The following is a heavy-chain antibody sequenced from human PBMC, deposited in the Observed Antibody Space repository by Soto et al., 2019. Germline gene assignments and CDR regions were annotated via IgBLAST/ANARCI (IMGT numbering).Heavy chain of an antibody. Sequence: SETLSLTCTVSGGSISSSSYYWGWIRQPPGKGLEWIGSIYYSGSTYYNPSLKSRVTISVDTSKNQFSLKLSSVTAADTAVYYCARPSPSYYYGMDVWGQGTTVTVSS. V-gene: IGHV4-39*01. CDR2: IYYSGST. CDR1: GGSISSSSYY. CDR3: ARPSPSYYYGMDV. J-gene: IGHJ6*02.